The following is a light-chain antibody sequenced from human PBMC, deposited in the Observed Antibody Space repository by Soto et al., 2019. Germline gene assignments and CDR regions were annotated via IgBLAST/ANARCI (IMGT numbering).Light chain of an antibody. Sequence: QSVLTQPRSVSGWPGQSFTVSCTLTCNDFGAYNYVSWYQQHPGRPPKLLIYGVVRWPSGVPDRFSGSKSGNTASLTISGLQAEDEADYFCCSYAGGYTYLFGTGTKVTVL. CDR2: GVV. J-gene: IGLJ1*01. V-gene: IGLV2-11*01. CDR1: CNDFGAYNY. CDR3: CSYAGGYTYL.